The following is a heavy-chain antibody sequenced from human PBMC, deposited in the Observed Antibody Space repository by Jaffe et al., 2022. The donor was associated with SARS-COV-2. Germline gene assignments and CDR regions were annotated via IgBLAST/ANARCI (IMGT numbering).Heavy chain of an antibody. CDR3: ASSPAYYYDSSGYYFDY. CDR1: GYTFTSYA. J-gene: IGHJ4*02. V-gene: IGHV1-3*01. Sequence: QVQLVQSGAEVKKPGASVKVSCKASGYTFTSYAMHWVRQAPGQRLEWMGWINAGNGNTKYSQKFQGRVTITRDTSASTAYMELSSLRSEDTAVYYCASSPAYYYDSSGYYFDYWGQGTLVTVSS. CDR2: INAGNGNT. D-gene: IGHD3-22*01.